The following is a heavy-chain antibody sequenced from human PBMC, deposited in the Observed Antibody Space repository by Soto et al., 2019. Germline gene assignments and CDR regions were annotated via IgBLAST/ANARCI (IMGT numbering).Heavy chain of an antibody. CDR1: GFTVSSNY. J-gene: IGHJ4*02. Sequence: EVQLVESGGGLVQPGGSLRLSCAASGFTVSSNYMSWVRQAPGKGLEWVSIIYSDGSTYYADSVKGKFTISRDNSKNTLYLQMNRLRAEDTAVYYCARGRDVPVAVSPFDYWGQGTLLTVSS. V-gene: IGHV3-66*01. D-gene: IGHD6-19*01. CDR3: ARGRDVPVAVSPFDY. CDR2: IYSDGST.